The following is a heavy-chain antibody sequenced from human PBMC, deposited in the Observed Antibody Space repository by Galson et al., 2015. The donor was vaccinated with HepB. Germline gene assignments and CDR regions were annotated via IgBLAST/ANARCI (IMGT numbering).Heavy chain of an antibody. CDR2: IKEDGCEQ. CDR3: ANLVRRSSWCY. V-gene: IGHV3-7*03. CDR1: GFTSNSHW. J-gene: IGHJ4*02. Sequence: SLRLSCAASGFTSNSHWLSWVGPAPGKGLELVAHIKEDGCEQYYVDSVKGRFTISRGNAKTSLYLQMNSLRAEDTAVYYCANLVRRSSWCYWGQGTLVTVSS. D-gene: IGHD6-19*01.